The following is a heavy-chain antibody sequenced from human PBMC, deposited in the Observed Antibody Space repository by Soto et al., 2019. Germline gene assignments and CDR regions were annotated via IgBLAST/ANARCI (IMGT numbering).Heavy chain of an antibody. D-gene: IGHD3-9*01. CDR1: GYTFTSYY. V-gene: IGHV1-46*01. J-gene: IGHJ6*02. Sequence: ASVKVSCKASGYTFTSYYMHWVRQAPGQGLEWMGIINPSGGSTSYAQKFQGRVTMTRDTSTSTVYMELSSLRSEDTAVYYCARDTPLVSYYYGMDVWGQGTRVTVSS. CDR3: ARDTPLVSYYYGMDV. CDR2: INPSGGST.